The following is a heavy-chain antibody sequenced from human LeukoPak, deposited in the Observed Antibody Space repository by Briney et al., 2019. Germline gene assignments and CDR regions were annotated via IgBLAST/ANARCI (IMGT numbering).Heavy chain of an antibody. CDR3: AMNPPNYYGSGNSRAGFYL. D-gene: IGHD3-10*01. Sequence: SGTLSLTCAVSGGSLSSSNWWSGGRAPPGEGVEGVGEFYHGGNTNYNPSLKSRVTISVDNSKNQLSLKLSSVTAADTAVYYCAMNPPNYYGSGNSRAGFYLGGQETRVTVS. V-gene: IGHV4-4*02. CDR1: GGSLSSSNW. J-gene: IGHJ5*02. CDR2: FYHGGNT.